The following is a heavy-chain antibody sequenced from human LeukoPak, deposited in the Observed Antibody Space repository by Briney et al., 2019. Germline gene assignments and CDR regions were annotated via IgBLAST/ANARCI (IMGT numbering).Heavy chain of an antibody. CDR2: IYYSGST. CDR1: GGSISSYY. CDR3: ARIVEARPYNWFDP. Sequence: PSETLSLTCTVSGGSISSYYWSWIRQPPGKGLEWIGYIYYSGSTNYNPSLKSRVTISVDTSKNQFSLKLTSVTAADTAVYYCARIVEARPYNWFDPWGQGTLVTVSS. V-gene: IGHV4-59*01. D-gene: IGHD1-26*01. J-gene: IGHJ5*02.